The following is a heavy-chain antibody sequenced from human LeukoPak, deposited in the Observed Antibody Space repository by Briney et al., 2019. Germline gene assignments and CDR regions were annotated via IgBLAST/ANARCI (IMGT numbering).Heavy chain of an antibody. D-gene: IGHD2-2*01. V-gene: IGHV4-34*01. CDR2: INHSGST. CDR1: GGSFSGYY. Sequence: SETLSLTCAVYGGSFSGYYWSWIRQPPGKGLEWIGEINHSGSTNYNPSLKSRVTISVDTSKNQFSLKLSSVTAADTAVYYCARAPLVVPAAPQGGGPYSWCDPWGQGTLVTVSS. J-gene: IGHJ5*02. CDR3: ARAPLVVPAAPQGGGPYSWCDP.